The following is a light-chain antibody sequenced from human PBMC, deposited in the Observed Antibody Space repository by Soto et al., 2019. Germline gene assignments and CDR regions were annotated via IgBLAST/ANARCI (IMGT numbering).Light chain of an antibody. CDR3: CSFTSTSNVV. CDR1: SSDVGGYDY. CDR2: DVH. Sequence: QSVLTEPASVSGSPGQSITIACTGTSSDVGGYDYVSWYQQHPGKAPKLMIFDVHIRPSGVSNRFSGSKSGNTASLTISGLQAEDEADYYCCSFTSTSNVVFGGGTKVTVL. J-gene: IGLJ2*01. V-gene: IGLV2-14*01.